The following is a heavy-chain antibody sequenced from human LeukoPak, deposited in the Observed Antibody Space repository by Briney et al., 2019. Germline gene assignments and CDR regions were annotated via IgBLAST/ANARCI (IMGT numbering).Heavy chain of an antibody. Sequence: SETLSLTCTVSGGSVNSRSFHWGWIRQSPEKGLEWIGTIYSSGSTYYNPSLKSRLTLSVDTSKNHFSLRLNSVTAADTAVYYCAREGPSPTYDVLTGPTFFFDDWGQGLLVIVSS. D-gene: IGHD3-9*01. CDR1: GGSVNSRSFH. V-gene: IGHV4-39*02. CDR2: IYSSGST. CDR3: AREGPSPTYDVLTGPTFFFDD. J-gene: IGHJ4*02.